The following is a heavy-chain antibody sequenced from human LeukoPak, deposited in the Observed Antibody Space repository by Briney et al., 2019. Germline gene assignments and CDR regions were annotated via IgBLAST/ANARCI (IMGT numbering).Heavy chain of an antibody. D-gene: IGHD6-19*01. CDR3: ASGGIAVAGLDY. V-gene: IGHV3-21*01. CDR1: GFTFSSYS. CDR2: ISSSSYI. Sequence: PGGSLRLSCAASGFTFSSYSMNWVRQAPGKGREWVSSISSSSYIYYADSVKGRFTISRDNAKNSLYLQMNSLRAEDTAVYYCASGGIAVAGLDYWGQGTLVTVSS. J-gene: IGHJ4*02.